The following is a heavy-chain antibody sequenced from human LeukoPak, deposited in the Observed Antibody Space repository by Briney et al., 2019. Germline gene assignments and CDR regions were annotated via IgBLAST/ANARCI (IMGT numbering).Heavy chain of an antibody. V-gene: IGHV5-51*01. Sequence: GASLQISCKGSGYIFTSYWIGWVRQLPGKGLEWMGIIYPGDSDTRYSPSFQGQVTISADKFISTAYLQWSSLKASDTAMYYCASGRRGAVAGTGELFDYWGQGTLVTVSS. J-gene: IGHJ4*02. CDR3: ASGRRGAVAGTGELFDY. CDR2: IYPGDSDT. D-gene: IGHD6-19*01. CDR1: GYIFTSYW.